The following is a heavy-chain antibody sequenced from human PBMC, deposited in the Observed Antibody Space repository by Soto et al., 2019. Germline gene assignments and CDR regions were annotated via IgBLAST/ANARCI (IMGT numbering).Heavy chain of an antibody. Sequence: KPGGSLRLSCAASGFTFSSYSMNWVRQAPGKGLEWVSSISSSSYIYYADSVKGRFTISRDNAKNSLYLQMNSLRAEDTAVYYCARASIVVVVAAGTTHYYGMDVWGQGTTVTVSS. CDR1: GFTFSSYS. V-gene: IGHV3-21*01. D-gene: IGHD2-15*01. CDR3: ARASIVVVVAAGTTHYYGMDV. CDR2: ISSSSYI. J-gene: IGHJ6*02.